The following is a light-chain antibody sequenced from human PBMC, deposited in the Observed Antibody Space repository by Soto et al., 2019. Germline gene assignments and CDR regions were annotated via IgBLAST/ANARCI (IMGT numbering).Light chain of an antibody. CDR3: QQTYDSLVS. CDR1: QTISDY. Sequence: IQLTQSPSFVWPCVGERLSITCGASQTISDYLHWYQQKPGKAPTLLIYGSSSLQTGVPPRFSGSGSGTEFTLTISSLQPEDFGTYYCQQTYDSLVSFGGGNKVDIK. CDR2: GSS. J-gene: IGKJ4*01. V-gene: IGKV1-39*01.